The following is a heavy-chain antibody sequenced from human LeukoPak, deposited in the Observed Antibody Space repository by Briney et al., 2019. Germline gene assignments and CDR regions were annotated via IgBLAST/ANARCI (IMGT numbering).Heavy chain of an antibody. CDR2: ISSNGGST. CDR1: GFTFSSYA. CDR3: VVSYLYAFDI. D-gene: IGHD5-18*01. V-gene: IGHV3-64D*09. Sequence: GGSLRLSCSASGFTFSSYAMHWVRQAPGKGLEYVSAISSNGGSTYYADSVKGRFTISRDNYKNMLNLQMSSLRAEDTAVYYCVVSYLYAFDIWGQGTMVTVSS. J-gene: IGHJ3*02.